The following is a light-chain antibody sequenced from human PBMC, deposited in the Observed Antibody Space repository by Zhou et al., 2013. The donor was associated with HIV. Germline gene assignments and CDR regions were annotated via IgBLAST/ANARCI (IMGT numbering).Light chain of an antibody. J-gene: IGKJ3*01. CDR3: QYYIGSPHFS. CDR1: QRINNHY. Sequence: EIVLTQSPVTLSLSPGERATLSCRASQRINNHYLAWYQQKPGQAPRLLIYDVSSRAPGIPDRFSGSGSGTDFTLTISRLEPEDFAVYFCQYYIGSPHFSFGPGTQSRYQT. CDR2: DVS. V-gene: IGKV3-20*01.